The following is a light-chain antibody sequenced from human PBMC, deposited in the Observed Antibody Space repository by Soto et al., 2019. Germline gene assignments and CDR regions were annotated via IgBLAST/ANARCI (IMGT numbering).Light chain of an antibody. V-gene: IGLV2-14*01. Sequence: QSALTQSASVSGSPGQSITISCTGTSSYVGGNNYVSWYQQHPGQALKLIIYDVSNRPAVVSTPFSGSESGNTASLTIFGLQAEDEADYSCSSYTRTISWVFGGGTKLTVL. CDR1: SSYVGGNNY. CDR2: DVS. CDR3: SSYTRTISWV. J-gene: IGLJ3*02.